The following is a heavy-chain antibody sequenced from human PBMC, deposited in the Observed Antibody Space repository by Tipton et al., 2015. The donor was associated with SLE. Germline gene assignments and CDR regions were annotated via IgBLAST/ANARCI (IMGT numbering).Heavy chain of an antibody. CDR3: ARGKY. CDR2: IHYSGST. V-gene: IGHV4-59*11. Sequence: GLVKPSETLSLTCTVSGGSISSHYWSWIRQSPGKGLEWIGYIHYSGSTNYDPSLKSRVTISLDTSKIHFSLRLSSVTAADTAVYFGARGKYWGQGTLVTVSS. J-gene: IGHJ4*02. CDR1: GGSISSHY.